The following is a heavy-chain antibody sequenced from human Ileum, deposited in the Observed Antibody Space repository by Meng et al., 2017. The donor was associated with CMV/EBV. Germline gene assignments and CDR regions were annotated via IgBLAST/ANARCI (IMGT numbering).Heavy chain of an antibody. CDR2: INTRNGDT. Sequence: SCSTSGYKFIDYYIHWVRQAPGQGLEWLGWINTRNGDTRYTQNLQGRVTLTRDTSISTAYMDLSGLRSDDTAVYYCARGVGTSWFDPWGQGALVTVSS. CDR1: GYKFIDYY. V-gene: IGHV1-2*02. CDR3: ARGVGTSWFDP. J-gene: IGHJ5*02. D-gene: IGHD2-2*01.